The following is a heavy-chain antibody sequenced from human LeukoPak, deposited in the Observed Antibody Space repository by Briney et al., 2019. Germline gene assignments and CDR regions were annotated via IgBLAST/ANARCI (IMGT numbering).Heavy chain of an antibody. CDR3: ARVPYYDSSGYGKDQIDY. Sequence: ASVKVSCKASGYTFTSYDINWVRQATGQGLEWMGWMNPNSGNTGYAQKFQGRVTMTRNTSISTAYMELGSLRSEDTAVYYCARVPYYDSSGYGKDQIDYWGQGTLVTVSS. CDR2: MNPNSGNT. J-gene: IGHJ4*02. V-gene: IGHV1-8*01. CDR1: GYTFTSYD. D-gene: IGHD3-22*01.